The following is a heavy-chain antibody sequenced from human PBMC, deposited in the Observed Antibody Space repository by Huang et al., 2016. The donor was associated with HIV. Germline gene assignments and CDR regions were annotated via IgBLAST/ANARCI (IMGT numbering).Heavy chain of an antibody. CDR3: ARAPYDSRGYYW. CDR2: VYYSGST. Sequence: HVRLQESGPGLVKPSQTLALTCTVSGVPISSGGYYWTWIRQPPGKGLEWIGYVYYSGSTHYNPSLKSRLTISLDMSKNQFYLKVNSVTAADTAVYYCARAPYDSRGYYWWGQGALDTVSS. J-gene: IGHJ4*02. V-gene: IGHV4-30-4*01. D-gene: IGHD3-22*01. CDR1: GVPISSGGYY.